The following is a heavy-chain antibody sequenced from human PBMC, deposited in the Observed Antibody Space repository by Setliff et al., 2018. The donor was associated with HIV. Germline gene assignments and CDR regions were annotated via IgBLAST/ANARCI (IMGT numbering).Heavy chain of an antibody. CDR3: AREIGDYYDSSGYYPPTDYYYGMDV. Sequence: ASVKVSCKTSGYTFGSHGISWVRQAPGQGLEWMGWISAYNGNTNYAQKFQGRVTMTRDTSTNTAYMEVRSLRSDDTAVYYCAREIGDYYDSSGYYPPTDYYYGMDVWGQGTTVTVSS. CDR1: GYTFGSHG. CDR2: ISAYNGNT. D-gene: IGHD3-22*01. J-gene: IGHJ6*02. V-gene: IGHV1-18*01.